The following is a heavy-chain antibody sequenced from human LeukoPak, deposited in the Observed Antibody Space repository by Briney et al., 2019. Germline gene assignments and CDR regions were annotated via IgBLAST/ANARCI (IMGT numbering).Heavy chain of an antibody. CDR1: GYTFTGYY. D-gene: IGHD2-15*01. CDR3: AGAALGYCSGGSRLNWFDP. Sequence: ASVKVSCKASGYTFTGYYMHWVRQAPGQGLEWMGWINPNSGGTNYAQKFQGRVTMTRDTSISTAYMELSRLRSDDTAVYYCAGAALGYCSGGSRLNWFDPWGQGTLVTVSS. V-gene: IGHV1-2*02. J-gene: IGHJ5*02. CDR2: INPNSGGT.